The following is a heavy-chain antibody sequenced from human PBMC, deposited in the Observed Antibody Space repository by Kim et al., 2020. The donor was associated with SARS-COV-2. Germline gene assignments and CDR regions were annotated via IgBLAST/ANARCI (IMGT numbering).Heavy chain of an antibody. J-gene: IGHJ4*02. CDR1: GFTFSSYA. CDR2: ISSTGSII. Sequence: GGSLRLSCAASGFTFSSYAMTWVRQAPGKGLEWVSFISSTGSIIYYADSVEGRFTISRDNAKNSVSLQMKSLRDEDTAMYYCASRGYYIDFWGQGTLVTVSS. D-gene: IGHD6-13*01. V-gene: IGHV3-48*02. CDR3: ASRGYYIDF.